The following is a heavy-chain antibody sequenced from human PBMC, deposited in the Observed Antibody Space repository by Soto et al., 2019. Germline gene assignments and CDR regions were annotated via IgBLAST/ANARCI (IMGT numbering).Heavy chain of an antibody. D-gene: IGHD3-22*01. CDR2: ITGDGGTK. CDR3: AKRDSRGYYVLED. V-gene: IGHV3-23*01. Sequence: GVSLRLSCAASGFPFSHYAMTWVRQAPGKGLEWVSGITGDGGTKYYADSVKGRFTISRDNSKNTLYLQMNSLRAEDTAVYYCAKRDSRGYYVLEDWGQGTLGTVS. CDR1: GFPFSHYA. J-gene: IGHJ4*02.